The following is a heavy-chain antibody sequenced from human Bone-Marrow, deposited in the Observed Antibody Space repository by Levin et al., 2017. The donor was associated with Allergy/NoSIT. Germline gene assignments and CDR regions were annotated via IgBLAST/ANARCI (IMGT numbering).Heavy chain of an antibody. V-gene: IGHV3-23*01. CDR1: GFTFSSYA. D-gene: IGHD2-2*01. CDR2: ISGSGGST. Sequence: AGGSLRLSCAASGFTFSSYAMSWVRQAPGKGLEWVSAISGSGGSTYYADSVKGRFTISRDNSKNTLYLQMNSLRAEDTAVYYCAKANLIPAAPGYYYYYMDVWGKGTTVTVSS. J-gene: IGHJ6*03. CDR3: AKANLIPAAPGYYYYYMDV.